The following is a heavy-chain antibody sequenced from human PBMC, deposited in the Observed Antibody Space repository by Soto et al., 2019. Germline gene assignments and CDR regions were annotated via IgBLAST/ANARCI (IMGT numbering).Heavy chain of an antibody. J-gene: IGHJ4*02. Sequence: PSETLSLTCTVSGGSISSYYWSWIRQPPGKGLEWIGYIYYSGSTNYNPSLKSRVAISIDTSKNQFSLNLSSVTAADTAVYYCVGPHNWAYFDFWGLGILVTVS. CDR2: IYYSGST. CDR3: VGPHNWAYFDF. V-gene: IGHV4-59*01. D-gene: IGHD1-20*01. CDR1: GGSISSYY.